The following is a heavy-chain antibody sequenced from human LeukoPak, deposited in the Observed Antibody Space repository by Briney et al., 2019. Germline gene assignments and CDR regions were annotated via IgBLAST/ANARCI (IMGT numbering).Heavy chain of an antibody. CDR2: IKSKTDGGTT. D-gene: IGHD2-2*01. Sequence: GGSLRLSCAASGFTFSNAWMSWVRQAPGKGLEWVGRIKSKTDGGTTDYAAPVKGRFTILRDDSKNTLYLQMNSLKTEDTAVYYCTAVPIVVVPAAMIYYFDYWGQGTLVTVSS. CDR3: TAVPIVVVPAAMIYYFDY. V-gene: IGHV3-15*01. CDR1: GFTFSNAW. J-gene: IGHJ4*02.